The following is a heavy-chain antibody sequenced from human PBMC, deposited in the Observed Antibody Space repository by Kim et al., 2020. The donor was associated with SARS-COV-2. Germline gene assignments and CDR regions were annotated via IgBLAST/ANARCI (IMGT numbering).Heavy chain of an antibody. Sequence: GGSLRLSCAASGFTFSSYWMHWVRQAPGKGLVWVSRINSDGSSTSYADSVKGRFTISRDNAKNTLYLQMNRLRAEDTAVYYCAREGQQWLADAFDIWGQGTMVTVSS. CDR3: AREGQQWLADAFDI. D-gene: IGHD6-19*01. V-gene: IGHV3-74*01. CDR1: GFTFSSYW. CDR2: INSDGSST. J-gene: IGHJ3*02.